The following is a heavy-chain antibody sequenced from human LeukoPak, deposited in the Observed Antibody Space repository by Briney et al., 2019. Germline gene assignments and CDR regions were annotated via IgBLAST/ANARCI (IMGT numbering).Heavy chain of an antibody. CDR1: GYTFTGYY. Sequence: ASVKVSCKTSGYTFTGYYIHWVRQAPGQGLEWMGWMNPNSGDTGYAQNFQGRVTMTRDTSISTAYMELSSLRSEDTAVYYCARTPRNGYIEGYWGQGTLVTVSS. V-gene: IGHV1-8*02. J-gene: IGHJ4*02. CDR3: ARTPRNGYIEGY. CDR2: MNPNSGDT. D-gene: IGHD5-24*01.